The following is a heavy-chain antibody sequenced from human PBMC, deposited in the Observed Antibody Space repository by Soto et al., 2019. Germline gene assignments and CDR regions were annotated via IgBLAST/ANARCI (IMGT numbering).Heavy chain of an antibody. J-gene: IGHJ4*02. Sequence: SETLSLTCTVSGGSISSYYWNWIRQPPGKGLEWIGYIYYSGSTSYNSSLKSRATMLVDTSKDQVFLKLSSVTAADTAVYYCARSALTYNSCWLDLWGQGTLVTVSS. CDR1: GGSISSYY. CDR2: IYYSGST. D-gene: IGHD6-19*01. V-gene: IGHV4-59*01. CDR3: ARSALTYNSCWLDL.